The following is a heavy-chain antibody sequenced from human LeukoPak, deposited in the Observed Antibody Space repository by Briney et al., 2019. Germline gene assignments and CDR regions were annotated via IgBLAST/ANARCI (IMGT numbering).Heavy chain of an antibody. CDR1: GYRFNTYW. Sequence: GESLKISCKGSGYRFNTYWIGWVRRMPGKGLEWMGIIFPGDSETIYSPSFQGQVTISADKSLSTAYLQWSSLKASDSAMYYCATSESQTKFDFWGQGTLVTASS. CDR2: IFPGDSET. J-gene: IGHJ4*02. V-gene: IGHV5-51*01. D-gene: IGHD1/OR15-1a*01. CDR3: ATSESQTKFDF.